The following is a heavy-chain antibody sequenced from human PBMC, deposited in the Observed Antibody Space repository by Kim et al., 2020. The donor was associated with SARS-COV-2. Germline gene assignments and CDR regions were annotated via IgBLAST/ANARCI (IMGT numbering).Heavy chain of an antibody. D-gene: IGHD1-26*01. CDR3: ARVIVGATSYFDY. J-gene: IGHJ4*02. Sequence: YAVSWKGLFTISRDNAKNSLYLQMNSLRAEDTAVYYCARVIVGATSYFDYWGQGTLVTVSS. V-gene: IGHV3-11*05.